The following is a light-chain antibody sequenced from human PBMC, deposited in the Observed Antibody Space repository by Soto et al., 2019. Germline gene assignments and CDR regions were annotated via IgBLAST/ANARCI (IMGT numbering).Light chain of an antibody. Sequence: QSVLTQPGSVSGSPGQSITISCTGNSSDVGGYNYVSWYQQHPGKAPKLMIYEVSNRPSGVSNRFSGSKSGNTASLTISGLQAEDEADYYCSPYTSRSTPYVFGTGTRSPS. CDR2: EVS. J-gene: IGLJ1*01. V-gene: IGLV2-14*01. CDR1: SSDVGGYNY. CDR3: SPYTSRSTPYV.